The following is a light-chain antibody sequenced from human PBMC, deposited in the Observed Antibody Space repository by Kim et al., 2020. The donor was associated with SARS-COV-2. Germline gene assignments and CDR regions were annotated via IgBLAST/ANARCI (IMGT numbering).Light chain of an antibody. CDR2: GAS. CDR3: QQYNNWPYT. J-gene: IGKJ2*01. Sequence: VAPEKTATLAGKASPSVTIDLAWYQQKPGQAPRLLIYGASTRAPGIPARFTGSGSGTEFTVTISSLQSEDFAVYYCQQYNNWPYTFGQGTKLEI. V-gene: IGKV3-15*01. CDR1: PSVTID.